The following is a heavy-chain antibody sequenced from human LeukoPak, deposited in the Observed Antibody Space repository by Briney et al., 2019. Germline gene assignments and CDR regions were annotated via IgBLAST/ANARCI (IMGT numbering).Heavy chain of an antibody. D-gene: IGHD1-26*01. CDR1: GYTFTGYY. CDR2: INPNSGGT. CDR3: ATERRPIVGATFDY. Sequence: ASVKVSCKTSGYTFTGYYIHWVRQAPGQGLEWMGWINPNSGGTSYAQKFQGRVTMTEDTSTDTVYMGLSSLRSEDTAVYYCATERRPIVGATFDYWGQGTLVTVSS. J-gene: IGHJ4*02. V-gene: IGHV1-2*02.